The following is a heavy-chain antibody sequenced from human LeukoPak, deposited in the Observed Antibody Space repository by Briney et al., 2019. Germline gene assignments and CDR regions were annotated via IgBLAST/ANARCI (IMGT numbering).Heavy chain of an antibody. Sequence: PGGSLRLSCVASGFTVSSTYMGWVRQAPGKGLEWVSLIDSGATTYYSHSAKGRFTISRDSSKNTLYLQMNSLTAEDTAVYYCAGDRFFDVWAQGPMVSV. V-gene: IGHV3-66*01. CDR3: AGDRFFDV. CDR2: IDSGATT. CDR1: GFTVSSTY. J-gene: IGHJ3*01.